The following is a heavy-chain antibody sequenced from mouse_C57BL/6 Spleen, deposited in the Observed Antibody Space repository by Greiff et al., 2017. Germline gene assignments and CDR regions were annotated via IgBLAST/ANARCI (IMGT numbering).Heavy chain of an antibody. J-gene: IGHJ2*01. Sequence: VQLQQSGAELVKPGASVKLSCTVSGFNIKDYYMHWVKQRTEQGLEWIGRIDPEDGETKYAPQCQGKATITADTSSNTAYLQLSSLTSEDTAVYYCASDGNYYFDYWGQGTTLTVSS. CDR3: ASDGNYYFDY. D-gene: IGHD2-1*01. CDR2: IDPEDGET. CDR1: GFNIKDYY. V-gene: IGHV14-2*01.